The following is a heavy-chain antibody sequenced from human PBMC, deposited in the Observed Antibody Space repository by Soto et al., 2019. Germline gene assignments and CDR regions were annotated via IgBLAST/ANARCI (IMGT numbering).Heavy chain of an antibody. CDR3: ARGYGIVVVPAAYPEGAFDI. D-gene: IGHD2-2*01. CDR2: IYPGDSDT. Sequence: PGESLKISCKGSGYSFTSYWIGWVRQMPGKGLEWMGIIYPGDSDTRYSPSFQGQVTISADKSISTAYLQWSSLKASDTAMYYCARGYGIVVVPAAYPEGAFDIWGQGTMVTVSS. J-gene: IGHJ3*02. V-gene: IGHV5-51*01. CDR1: GYSFTSYW.